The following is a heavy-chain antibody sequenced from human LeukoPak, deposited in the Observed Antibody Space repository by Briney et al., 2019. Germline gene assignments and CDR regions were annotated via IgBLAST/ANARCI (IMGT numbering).Heavy chain of an antibody. CDR2: IYYSGGT. CDR3: ARLGPGYSTGWSRYFFDY. Sequence: SETLSLTRTVSGGSISSDTYYWGWIRQPPGKGLEWIGSIYYSGGTYYNSSLKSRVTIFVDTSKNQFSLKLSSVTAADTAVYFCARLGPGYSTGWSRYFFDYWGQGTLVTVSS. V-gene: IGHV4-39*01. D-gene: IGHD6-19*01. J-gene: IGHJ4*02. CDR1: GGSISSDTYY.